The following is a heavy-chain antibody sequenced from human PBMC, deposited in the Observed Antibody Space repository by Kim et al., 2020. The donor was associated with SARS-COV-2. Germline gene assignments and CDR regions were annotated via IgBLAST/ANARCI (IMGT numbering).Heavy chain of an antibody. CDR3: VKGENCGGDCYSFGWFDP. J-gene: IGHJ5*02. CDR1: GFTFSSYA. CDR2: ISSNGGST. D-gene: IGHD2-21*02. Sequence: GGSLRLSCSASGFTFSSYAMHWVRQAPGKGLEYVSAISSNGGSTYYADSVKGRFTISRDNSKNTLYLQMSSLRAEDTAVYYCVKGENCGGDCYSFGWFDPWGQGTLVTVSS. V-gene: IGHV3-64D*09.